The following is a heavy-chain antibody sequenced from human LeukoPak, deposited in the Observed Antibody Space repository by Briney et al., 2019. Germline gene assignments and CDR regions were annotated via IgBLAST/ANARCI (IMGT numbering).Heavy chain of an antibody. J-gene: IGHJ2*01. V-gene: IGHV3-13*01. CDR1: GFSFSRSE. Sequence: GGSLRLSCAASGFSFSRSEMHWVRQATGKGLEWVSAIGTAGDTYYPGSVKGRFTISRENAKNSLYLQMNSLRAGDTAVYYCARVRKYSGYYSWYFDLWGRGTLVTVSS. CDR2: IGTAGDT. D-gene: IGHD5-12*01. CDR3: ARVRKYSGYYSWYFDL.